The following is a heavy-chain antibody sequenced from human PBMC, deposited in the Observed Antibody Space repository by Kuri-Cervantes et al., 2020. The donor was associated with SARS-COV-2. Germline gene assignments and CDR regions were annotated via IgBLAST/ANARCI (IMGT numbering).Heavy chain of an antibody. CDR2: VIPMFGTT. Sequence: SVKVSCKASGGTFSTHAINWVRQAPGQGLEWMGTVIPMFGTTHHAQRFQGRLTTTADTSTSIAYMTLSSLRSDDTAVYYCARDRGVEARWEGDYYHVMDVWGPGTTVTVSS. V-gene: IGHV1-69*06. CDR1: GGTFSTHA. CDR3: ARDRGVEARWEGDYYHVMDV. J-gene: IGHJ6*02. D-gene: IGHD1-26*01.